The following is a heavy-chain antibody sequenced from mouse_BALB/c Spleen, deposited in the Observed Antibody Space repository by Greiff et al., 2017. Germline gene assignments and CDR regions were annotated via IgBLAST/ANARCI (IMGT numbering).Heavy chain of an antibody. CDR2: IDTSDSYT. CDR1: GYTFTDYW. J-gene: IGHJ2*01. CDR3: ASGGY. V-gene: IGHV1-69*01. Sequence: QQPGAELVMPGASVKMSCKASGYTFTDYWMHWVKQRPGQGLEWIGAIDTSDSYTSYNQKFKGKATLTVDESSSTAYMQLSSLTSEDSAVYYCASGGYWGQGTTLTVSS.